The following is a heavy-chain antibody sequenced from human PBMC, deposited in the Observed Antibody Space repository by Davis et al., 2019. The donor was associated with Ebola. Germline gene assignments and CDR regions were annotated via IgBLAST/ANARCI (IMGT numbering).Heavy chain of an antibody. CDR2: INPNSGGT. D-gene: IGHD3-3*01. V-gene: IGHV1-2*06. CDR1: GYTFTNYY. J-gene: IGHJ4*02. Sequence: AASVKVSCKASGYTFTNYYMHWVRQAPGQGLEWMGRINPNSGGTNYAQKFQGRVTMTRDTSISTAYMELSSLRSEDTAVYYCARVEWSGPFDYWGQGGLVTVSS. CDR3: ARVEWSGPFDY.